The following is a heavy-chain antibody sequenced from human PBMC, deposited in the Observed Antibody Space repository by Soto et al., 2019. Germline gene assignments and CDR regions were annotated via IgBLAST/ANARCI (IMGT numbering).Heavy chain of an antibody. CDR1: GFTFSSYA. Sequence: EVPLLESGGGLVQPGGSLRLSCAASGFTFSSYAMSWVRQAPGKGLEWVSAISGSGGSTYYADSVKGRFTISRDNSKNTLYLQMNSLRAEDTAVYYCAKDLGYYYYSSGSASPFAFDYWGQGTLVTVSS. CDR3: AKDLGYYYYSSGSASPFAFDY. V-gene: IGHV3-23*01. CDR2: ISGSGGST. J-gene: IGHJ4*02. D-gene: IGHD3-22*01.